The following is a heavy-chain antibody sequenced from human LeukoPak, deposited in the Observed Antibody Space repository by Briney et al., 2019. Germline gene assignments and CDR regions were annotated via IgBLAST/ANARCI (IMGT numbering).Heavy chain of an antibody. D-gene: IGHD6-6*01. Sequence: SETLSLTCTVSGDSISSYYWSWIRQPPGKGLEWIGYIHTGGGTSYIPSLKGGVTISIDTSKNQLSLKLSSVTAADSAVYYCARLTRLSTSPDRYYLDYWGQGTLVTVSS. CDR3: ARLTRLSTSPDRYYLDY. J-gene: IGHJ4*02. V-gene: IGHV4-4*09. CDR1: GDSISSYY. CDR2: IHTGGGT.